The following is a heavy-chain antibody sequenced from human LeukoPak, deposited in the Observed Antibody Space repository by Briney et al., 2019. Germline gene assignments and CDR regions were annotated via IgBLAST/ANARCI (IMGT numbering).Heavy chain of an antibody. J-gene: IGHJ5*02. CDR2: ISAYNGNT. Sequence: ASVKVSCKASGYTFTSYGISRVRQAPGQGLEWMGWISAYNGNTNYAQKLQGRVTMTTDTSTSTAYMELRSLRSDDTAVYYCARVGIAARKYNWFDPWGQGTLVTVSS. V-gene: IGHV1-18*01. CDR1: GYTFTSYG. CDR3: ARVGIAARKYNWFDP. D-gene: IGHD6-6*01.